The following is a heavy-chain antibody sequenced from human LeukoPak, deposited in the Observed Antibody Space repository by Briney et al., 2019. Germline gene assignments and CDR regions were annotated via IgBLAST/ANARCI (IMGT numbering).Heavy chain of an antibody. CDR3: ARMYRYGSYADY. V-gene: IGHV1-3*01. Sequence: ASVKVSCKASGYTFTSYAMHWVRQAPGQRLEWMGWINAGNGNTKYSQKFQGRVTITRDTSASTAYMELSSLRSEDTAVYYCARMYRYGSYADYWGQGTLVTVSS. CDR1: GYTFTSYA. D-gene: IGHD1-26*01. CDR2: INAGNGNT. J-gene: IGHJ4*02.